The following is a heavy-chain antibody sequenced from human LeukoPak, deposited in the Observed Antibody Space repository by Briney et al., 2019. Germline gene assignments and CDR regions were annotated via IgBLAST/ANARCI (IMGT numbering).Heavy chain of an antibody. V-gene: IGHV3-23*01. CDR2: ISGSGGST. D-gene: IGHD3-3*01. CDR1: GFTFSSYA. CDR3: AGGEYDFWSGYYLGGLY. J-gene: IGHJ4*02. Sequence: GGSLRLSCAASGFTFSSYAMSWVRQAPGKGLEWVSAISGSGGSTYYADSVKGRFTISRDNSKNTRYLPMNSLRAEDTVVYYCAGGEYDFWSGYYLGGLYWGQGTLVTVSS.